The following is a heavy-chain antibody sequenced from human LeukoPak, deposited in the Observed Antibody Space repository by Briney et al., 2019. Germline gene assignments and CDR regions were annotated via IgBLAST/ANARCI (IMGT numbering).Heavy chain of an antibody. CDR1: GYKFNDYY. CDR3: AKDGGRCDPVNSHPRELET. CDR2: INPNSGAA. J-gene: IGHJ5*02. D-gene: IGHD1-26*01. Sequence: GASVKVSCKASGYKFNDYYIHWVRQAPGQGLEWLGWINPNSGAANDAQTFQGRVTMTRDASIRTAYLELSGLRSDDTAVYYCAKDGGRCDPVNSHPRELETWGQGTLVTVSS. V-gene: IGHV1-2*02.